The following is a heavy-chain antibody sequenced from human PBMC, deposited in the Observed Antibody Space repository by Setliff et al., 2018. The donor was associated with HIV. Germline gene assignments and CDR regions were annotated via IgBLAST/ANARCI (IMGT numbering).Heavy chain of an antibody. J-gene: IGHJ4*02. CDR2: FDPEDGET. CDR3: TTTYVRDDYNFDF. D-gene: IGHD4-4*01. CDR1: GSTLTELS. Sequence: ASVKVSCKVSGSTLTELSMHWVRQAPGKGLEWMGSFDPEDGETRYSEKFQGRLTITADTSIDTAYMDLSSLRSEDTAVYYCTTTYVRDDYNFDFWGQGSLVTVSS. V-gene: IGHV1-24*01.